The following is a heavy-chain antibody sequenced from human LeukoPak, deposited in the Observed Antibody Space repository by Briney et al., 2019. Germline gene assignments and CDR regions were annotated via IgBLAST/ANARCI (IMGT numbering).Heavy chain of an antibody. CDR2: IYRDGDI. Sequence: GGSLRLSCVASGFTVSSHYMSWVRQAPGKGLEWVSVIYRDGDIYYADSVKGRFTISRDSSKNTLYLQMNSLTADDTAVYFCARDTDRTSSRYFDLWGQGDLVTVS. CDR3: ARDTDRTSSRYFDL. V-gene: IGHV3-66*02. J-gene: IGHJ4*02. CDR1: GFTVSSHY. D-gene: IGHD6-6*01.